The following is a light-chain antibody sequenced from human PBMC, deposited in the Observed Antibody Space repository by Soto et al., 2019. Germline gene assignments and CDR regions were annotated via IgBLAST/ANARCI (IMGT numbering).Light chain of an antibody. Sequence: QSVLTQPPSVSAAPGQTVTISCTGSGSNIGAGYDVHWYQHLPGRAPKLLIYGNIIRPSGVPDRFSASKSGTSASLAITGLQAEDEGDYYCKSYDSRLSGYVVFGGGTKVTVL. J-gene: IGLJ2*01. CDR3: KSYDSRLSGYVV. V-gene: IGLV1-40*01. CDR1: GSNIGAGYD. CDR2: GNI.